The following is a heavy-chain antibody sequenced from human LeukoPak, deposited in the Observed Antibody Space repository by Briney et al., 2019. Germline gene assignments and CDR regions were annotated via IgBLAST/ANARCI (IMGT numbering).Heavy chain of an antibody. V-gene: IGHV3-23*01. J-gene: IGHJ4*02. CDR1: GFTFSSSA. D-gene: IGHD6-19*01. CDR3: ARDTTFDSSGWSYYFDY. Sequence: GGSLRLSCAASGFTFSSSAMSWVRQAPGKGLEWVSAISNNGGYTYYADSVQGRFTISRDNSKSTLCLQMNSLRAEDTAVYYCARDTTFDSSGWSYYFDYWGQGTLVTVSS. CDR2: ISNNGGYT.